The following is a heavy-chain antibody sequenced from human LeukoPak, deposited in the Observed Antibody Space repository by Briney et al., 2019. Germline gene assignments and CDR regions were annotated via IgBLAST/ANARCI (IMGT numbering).Heavy chain of an antibody. J-gene: IGHJ3*02. CDR1: GGSISSYY. CDR3: ARDLPGGATTGSDAFDI. Sequence: PSETLSLTCTVSGGSISSYYWSWIRQPAGKGLEWIGRIYASGSTIYNPSLKSRVTMSVDTSKNQFSLKLSSVTAADTAVYYCARDLPGGATTGSDAFDIWGQGTMVTVSS. CDR2: IYASGST. D-gene: IGHD1-26*01. V-gene: IGHV4-4*07.